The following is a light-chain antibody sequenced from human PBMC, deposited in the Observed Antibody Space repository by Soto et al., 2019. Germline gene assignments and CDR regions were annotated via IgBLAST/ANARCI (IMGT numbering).Light chain of an antibody. Sequence: DIQMTQSPSSLSASVGDRVTITCQASRDIRKYLNWYQQKPGKAPKLLIYDASNLETGVTSGFSGSGSGTDFTFTISSLQSEDIATYYCQQYHTLVSFGGGTKVEIK. J-gene: IGKJ4*01. CDR3: QQYHTLVS. CDR2: DAS. CDR1: RDIRKY. V-gene: IGKV1-33*01.